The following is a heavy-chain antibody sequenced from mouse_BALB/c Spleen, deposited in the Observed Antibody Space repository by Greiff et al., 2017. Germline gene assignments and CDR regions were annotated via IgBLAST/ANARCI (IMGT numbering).Heavy chain of an antibody. CDR3: ARGDYGSSWYFDV. V-gene: IGHV1-69*01. D-gene: IGHD1-1*01. J-gene: IGHJ1*01. CDR1: GYTFTDYW. CDR2: IDTSDSYT. Sequence: QVQLQQPGAELVMPGASVKMSCKASGYTFTDYWMHWVKQRPGQGLEWIGAIDTSDSYTSYNQKFKGKATLTVDESSSTAYMQLSSLTSEDSAVYYCARGDYGSSWYFDVWGAGTTVTVSS.